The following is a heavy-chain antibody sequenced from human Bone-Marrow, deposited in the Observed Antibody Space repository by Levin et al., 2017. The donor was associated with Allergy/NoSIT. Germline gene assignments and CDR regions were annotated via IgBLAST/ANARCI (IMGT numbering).Heavy chain of an antibody. V-gene: IGHV4-38-2*01. CDR2: IYHSGST. Sequence: SETLSLTCAVSGYSISSGYYWGWIRQPPGKGLEWIGSIYHSGSTYYNPSLKSRVTISVDTSKNQFSLKLSSVTAADTAVYYCARYYSYGSFDYWGQGTLVTVSS. CDR1: GYSISSGYY. D-gene: IGHD5-18*01. CDR3: ARYYSYGSFDY. J-gene: IGHJ4*02.